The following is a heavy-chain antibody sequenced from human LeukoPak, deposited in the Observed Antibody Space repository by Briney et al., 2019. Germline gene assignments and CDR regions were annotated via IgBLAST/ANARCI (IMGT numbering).Heavy chain of an antibody. CDR1: GFTFSSYA. V-gene: IGHV3-7*04. J-gene: IGHJ4*02. CDR2: IKQDGSEK. CDR3: ARVGLVATIEEDYFDY. Sequence: GGSLRLSCAASGFTFSSYAMSSVRQAPGKGLEWVANIKQDGSEKYYVDSVKGRFTISRDNAKNSLYLQMNSLRAEDTAVYYCARVGLVATIEEDYFDYWGQGTLVTVSS. D-gene: IGHD5-12*01.